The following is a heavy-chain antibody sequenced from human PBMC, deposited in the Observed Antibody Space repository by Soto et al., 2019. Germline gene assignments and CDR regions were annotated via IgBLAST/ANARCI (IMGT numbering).Heavy chain of an antibody. CDR1: GDSISGGASF. D-gene: IGHD3-22*01. J-gene: IGHJ4*02. CDR3: ARDPHYTDSSGYYVSSGNFDS. CDR2: VYYSGSS. V-gene: IGHV4-30-4*01. Sequence: SETLSLTCTVSGDSISGGASFWSWIRQPPGKGLEWIANVYYSGSSYYNPSLKSRLTISVDTTKNQFSLQLKSMTAADTAVYYCARDPHYTDSSGYYVSSGNFDSWGQGILVTVSS.